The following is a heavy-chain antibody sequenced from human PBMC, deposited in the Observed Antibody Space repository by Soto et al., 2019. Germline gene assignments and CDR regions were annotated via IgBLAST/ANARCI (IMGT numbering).Heavy chain of an antibody. CDR2: ISGSGDT. D-gene: IGHD2-21*02. V-gene: IGHV3-23*01. J-gene: IGHJ1*01. CDR3: ATYGGDSGGFEYFKY. CDR1: GLTFSSYG. Sequence: EVLLLESGGGLVQPGGSLRLSCAASGLTFSSYGMTWVRQAPGKGLEWVSAISGSGDTYNVDSLKGRFTISRDNSKSTLFLQMNSLRAEDTAVYYCATYGGDSGGFEYFKYWGQGTLVTVSS.